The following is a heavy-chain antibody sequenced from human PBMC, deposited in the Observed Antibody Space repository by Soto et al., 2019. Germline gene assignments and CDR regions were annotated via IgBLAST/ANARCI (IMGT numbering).Heavy chain of an antibody. J-gene: IGHJ4*02. Sequence: SETLSLTCAVYGGSFSGYYWSWIRQPPGKGLEWIGEINHSGSTNYNPPLKSRVTISVDTSKNQFSLKLSSVTAADTAVYYCARGSARFGELDLVYYFDYWGQGTLVTVSS. CDR2: INHSGST. CDR3: ARGSARFGELDLVYYFDY. V-gene: IGHV4-34*01. CDR1: GGSFSGYY. D-gene: IGHD3-10*01.